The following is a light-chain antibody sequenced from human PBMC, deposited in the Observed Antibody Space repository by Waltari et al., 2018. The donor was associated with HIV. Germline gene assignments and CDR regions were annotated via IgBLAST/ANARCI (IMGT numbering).Light chain of an antibody. CDR1: QNVIPS. CDR3: QQYNNWPRT. V-gene: IGKV3-15*01. J-gene: IGKJ1*01. CDR2: GAS. Sequence: EIVMTQSPATLSVSPGARVTLSCRASQNVIPSLAWYQQKFGQAPRRLIYGASTRATGIPARFSGGGSGTEFTLTISSLQSEDFAIYYCQQYNNWPRTFGQGTKVEVK.